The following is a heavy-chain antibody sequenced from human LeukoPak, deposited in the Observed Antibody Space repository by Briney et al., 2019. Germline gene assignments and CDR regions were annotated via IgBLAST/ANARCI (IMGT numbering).Heavy chain of an antibody. Sequence: ASVKVSCKASGYTFTSYGISWVRQAPGQGLEWMGWISAYNGNTNYAQKLQGRVTMTTDTSTSTAYMELRSLRSDDTAVYYCARVPLGYCTNGVCYTFDYWGQGTLVTVSS. D-gene: IGHD2-8*01. CDR2: ISAYNGNT. CDR3: ARVPLGYCTNGVCYTFDY. J-gene: IGHJ4*02. CDR1: GYTFTSYG. V-gene: IGHV1-18*01.